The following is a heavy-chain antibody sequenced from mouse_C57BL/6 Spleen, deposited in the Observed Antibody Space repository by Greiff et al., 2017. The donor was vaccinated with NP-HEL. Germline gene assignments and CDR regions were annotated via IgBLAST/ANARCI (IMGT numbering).Heavy chain of an antibody. Sequence: EVMLVESGEGLVKPGGSLKLSCAASGFTFSSYAMSWVRQTPEKRLEWVAYISSGGDYTYYADTVKGRFSITRDNARNTLYLQMSSLKSEETARYYCTRGGQRGKAMDYWGQGTSVTVSS. D-gene: IGHD6-1*01. CDR2: ISSGGDYT. CDR1: GFTFSSYA. CDR3: TRGGQRGKAMDY. V-gene: IGHV5-9-1*02. J-gene: IGHJ4*01.